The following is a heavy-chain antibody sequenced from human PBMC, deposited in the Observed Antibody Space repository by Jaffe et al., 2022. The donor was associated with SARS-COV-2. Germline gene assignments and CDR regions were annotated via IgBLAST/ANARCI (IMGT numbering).Heavy chain of an antibody. V-gene: IGHV3-9*01. Sequence: EVQLVESGGGLVQPGRSLRLSCAASGFTFDDYAMHWVRQAPGKGLEWVSGISWNSGSIGYADSVKGRFTISRDNAKNSLYLQMNSLRAEDTALYYCAKVEATVSTDDGMDVWGQGTTVTVSS. CDR3: AKVEATVSTDDGMDV. CDR2: ISWNSGSI. CDR1: GFTFDDYA. J-gene: IGHJ6*02. D-gene: IGHD4-17*01.